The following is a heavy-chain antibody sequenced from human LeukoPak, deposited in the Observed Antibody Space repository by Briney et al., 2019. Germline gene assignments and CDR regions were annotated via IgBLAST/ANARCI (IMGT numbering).Heavy chain of an antibody. D-gene: IGHD5-24*01. CDR3: ARIPLGPDGYNSR. CDR2: IYYGGST. CDR1: GGSISSDYFY. V-gene: IGHV4-31*03. J-gene: IGHJ4*02. Sequence: SETLSLTCTVSGGSISSDYFYWSWIRQHPGKGLEWIGYIYYGGSTYYNPSLKSRVSISVDTSKNQFSLKLSSVTVADTAVYYCARIPLGPDGYNSRWGQGTLVTVSS.